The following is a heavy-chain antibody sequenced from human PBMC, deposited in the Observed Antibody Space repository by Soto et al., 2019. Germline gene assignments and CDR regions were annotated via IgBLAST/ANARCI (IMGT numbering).Heavy chain of an antibody. CDR3: ATDRRSPITIFGVVTAFDY. D-gene: IGHD3-3*01. CDR1: GYTLTELS. CDR2: FDPEDGET. Sequence: ASVKVSCKVSGYTLTELSMHWVRQAPGKGLEWMGGFDPEDGETICAQKFQGRVTMTEDTSTDTAYMELSSLRSEDTAVYYCATDRRSPITIFGVVTAFDYWGQGTLVTVSS. J-gene: IGHJ4*02. V-gene: IGHV1-24*01.